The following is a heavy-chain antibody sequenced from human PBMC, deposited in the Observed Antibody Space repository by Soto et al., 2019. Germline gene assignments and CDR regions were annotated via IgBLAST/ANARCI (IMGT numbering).Heavy chain of an antibody. V-gene: IGHV3-23*01. CDR1: GFTFSSYS. Sequence: GGSLRLSCAASGFTFSSYSTSWVRQAPGEGLEWVSAISGSGGSTYYADSVKGRFTISRDNSKNTLYLQMNSLRAEDTAVYYCAKDTEATMIVVVNYFDYWGQGTLVTVSS. J-gene: IGHJ4*02. CDR3: AKDTEATMIVVVNYFDY. D-gene: IGHD3-22*01. CDR2: ISGSGGST.